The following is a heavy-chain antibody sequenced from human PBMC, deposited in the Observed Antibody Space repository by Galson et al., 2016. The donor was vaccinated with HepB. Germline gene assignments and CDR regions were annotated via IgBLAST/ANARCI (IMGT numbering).Heavy chain of an antibody. V-gene: IGHV4-61*02. CDR2: IYSNGTT. CDR3: ASTYHWNFLGHFYYYAMDV. J-gene: IGHJ6*02. CDR1: SGSINFDDYY. D-gene: IGHD1-1*01. Sequence: TLSLTCSVSSGSINFDDYYWTWIRQPAGKGLEWIGRIYSNGTTNYNPSLRNRVTISIGTSKNQFSLNLRSVTAADTAVYYCASTYHWNFLGHFYYYAMDVWGQGTSVSVSS.